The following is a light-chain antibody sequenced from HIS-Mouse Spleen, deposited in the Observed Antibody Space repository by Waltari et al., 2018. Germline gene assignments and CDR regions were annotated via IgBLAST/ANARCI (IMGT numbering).Light chain of an antibody. J-gene: IGLJ3*02. Sequence: QSALTQPASVSGSPGQSITISCTGTSSDVWSYNLVSWYQQHPGKAPKLMIYEGSKRPSVVSNRVSGSKSGNTASLTISGLQAEDEADYYCCSYAGSSTWVFGGGTKLTVL. CDR2: EGS. CDR3: CSYAGSSTWV. V-gene: IGLV2-23*01. CDR1: SSDVWSYNL.